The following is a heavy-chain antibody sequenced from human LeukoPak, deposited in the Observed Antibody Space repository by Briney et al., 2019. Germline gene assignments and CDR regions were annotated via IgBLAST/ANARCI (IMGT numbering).Heavy chain of an antibody. Sequence: GGSLRLSCAASRFTISSSWMSWVRQAPGKGLEWVANIDQDGSEKYYVDSVKGRSTISRDNAKNTLYLQMNSLRAEDTAVYYCAGDYGGNSLNDYWGQGTLVTVSS. D-gene: IGHD4-23*01. CDR2: IDQDGSEK. V-gene: IGHV3-7*01. J-gene: IGHJ4*02. CDR3: AGDYGGNSLNDY. CDR1: RFTISSSW.